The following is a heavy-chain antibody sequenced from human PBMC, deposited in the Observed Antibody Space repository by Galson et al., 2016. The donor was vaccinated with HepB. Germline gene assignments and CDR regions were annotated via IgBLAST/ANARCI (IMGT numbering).Heavy chain of an antibody. CDR1: GYMFSIYA. CDR3: ARGGPVDYGDKPAYFDD. CDR2: ISGYNGNT. Sequence: SCKASGYMFSIYAINWVRQAPGQGLEWMGWISGYNGNTKYAQKFQDRVTMTTDTYTNTTYMEVRSLRSDDTAVYYCARGGPVDYGDKPAYFDDWGQGAVVTVSS. V-gene: IGHV1-18*01. D-gene: IGHD4-17*01. J-gene: IGHJ4*02.